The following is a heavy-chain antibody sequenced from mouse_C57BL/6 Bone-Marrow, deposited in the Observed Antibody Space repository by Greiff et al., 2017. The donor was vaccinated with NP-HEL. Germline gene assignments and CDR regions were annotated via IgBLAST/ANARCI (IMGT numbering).Heavy chain of an antibody. CDR2: ISSGSGTI. V-gene: IGHV5-17*01. CDR1: GFTFSDYG. D-gene: IGHD2-2*01. J-gene: IGHJ3*01. Sequence: EVKVVESGGGLVKPGGSLKLSCAASGFTFSDYGMHWVRQAPEKGLEWVAYISSGSGTIYYADTVKGRSTISRDNAKSTLFLHMTSLRSEDTAMYYCARGIWLRRRFAYWGQGTLVTVSA. CDR3: ARGIWLRRRFAY.